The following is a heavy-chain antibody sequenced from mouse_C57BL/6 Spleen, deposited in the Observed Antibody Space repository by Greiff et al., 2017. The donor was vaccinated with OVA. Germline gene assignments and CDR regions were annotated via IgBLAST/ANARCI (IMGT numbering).Heavy chain of an antibody. CDR1: GYTFTSYW. V-gene: IGHV1-50*01. CDR3: ARSPTAQKDY. Sequence: QVQLQQPGAELVKPGASVKLSCKASGYTFTSYWMQWVKQRPGQGLEWIGEIDPSDSYTNYNQKFKGKATLTVDTSSSTAYMQLSSLTSEYSAVYYCARSPTAQKDYWGQGTTLTVSS. J-gene: IGHJ2*01. CDR2: IDPSDSYT. D-gene: IGHD3-2*02.